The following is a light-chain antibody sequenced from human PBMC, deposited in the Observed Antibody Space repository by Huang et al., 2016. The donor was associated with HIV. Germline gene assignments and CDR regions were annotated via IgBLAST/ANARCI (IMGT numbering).Light chain of an antibody. Sequence: DIQMTQSPSSVSASVGDRVTLSCRASQGSGSWIAWYQQKPGKAPKLLIYAAFSLETGVPSRFSGSGSGTDFTLTITNLQPEDFATYYCQQANIFPLTFDGGTKVEIK. CDR2: AAF. V-gene: IGKV1D-12*01. CDR1: QGSGSW. J-gene: IGKJ4*01. CDR3: QQANIFPLT.